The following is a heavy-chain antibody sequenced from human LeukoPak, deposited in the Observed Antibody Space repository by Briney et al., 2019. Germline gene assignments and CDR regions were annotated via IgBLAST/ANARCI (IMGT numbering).Heavy chain of an antibody. CDR2: IYYTGST. D-gene: IGHD3-10*01. V-gene: IGHV4-59*08. CDR3: ARHWLDSGTPDRFDY. CDR1: GGSISSYY. J-gene: IGHJ4*02. Sequence: SETLSLTCTVSGGSISSYYWSWIRQPPGKGLEWIGYIYYTGSTNYNPSLKSRVTISVDTSKNQFSLKLSSVTAADTAVYYCARHWLDSGTPDRFDYWGQGTLVTVSS.